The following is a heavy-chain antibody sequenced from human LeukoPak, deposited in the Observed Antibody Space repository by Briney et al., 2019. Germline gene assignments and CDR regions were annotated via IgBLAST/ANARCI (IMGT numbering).Heavy chain of an antibody. D-gene: IGHD2-8*01. J-gene: IGHJ6*03. Sequence: GGSLRLSCAASGFTFSSYGMSWVRQAPGKGLEWVSGINWNGGNTGYADSVKGRFTISRDNVKNSLYLQMNSLRAEDTALYYCARAPGVRYYYDMDVWGKGTTVTVSS. V-gene: IGHV3-20*04. CDR3: ARAPGVRYYYDMDV. CDR1: GFTFSSYG. CDR2: INWNGGNT.